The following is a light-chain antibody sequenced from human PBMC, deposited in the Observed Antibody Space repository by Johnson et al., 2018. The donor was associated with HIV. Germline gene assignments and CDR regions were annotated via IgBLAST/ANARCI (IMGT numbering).Light chain of an antibody. J-gene: IGLJ1*01. Sequence: QSVLTQPPSVSAAPGQKVTISCSGSTSNIGNNYVSWYQHLPRTAPKLLIYYNNKRPSGIPDRFSGSKSGTSATLGITGLQTGDEADYYCGTWDSSLSTFYVFGTGTTVTVL. CDR3: GTWDSSLSTFYV. CDR2: YNN. V-gene: IGLV1-51*01. CDR1: TSNIGNNY.